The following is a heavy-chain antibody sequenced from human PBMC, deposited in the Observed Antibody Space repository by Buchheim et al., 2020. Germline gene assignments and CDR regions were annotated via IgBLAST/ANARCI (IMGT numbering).Heavy chain of an antibody. CDR3: ARASGIAAAGTLVY. J-gene: IGHJ4*02. Sequence: QVQLQQWGAGLLKPSETLSLTCAVYGGSFSGYYWSWIRQPPGKGLEWIGEINHSGSTNYNPSLKSRVTISVDTSKNQLYLKLSSVTAADTAVYYCARASGIAAAGTLVYWGQGTL. D-gene: IGHD6-13*01. V-gene: IGHV4-34*01. CDR2: INHSGST. CDR1: GGSFSGYY.